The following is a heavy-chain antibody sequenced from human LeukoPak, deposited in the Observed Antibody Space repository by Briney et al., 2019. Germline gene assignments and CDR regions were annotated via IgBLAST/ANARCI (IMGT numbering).Heavy chain of an antibody. D-gene: IGHD6-6*01. CDR2: ISYDGSNK. Sequence: GRSLRLSCAASGFTFSSYAMHWVRQAPGKGLEWVAVISYDGSNKHYADSVKGRFTISRDNSKNTLYLQMNSLRAEDTAVYYCARAGSIAAPTDYWGQGTLVTVSS. CDR3: ARAGSIAAPTDY. CDR1: GFTFSSYA. J-gene: IGHJ4*02. V-gene: IGHV3-30*01.